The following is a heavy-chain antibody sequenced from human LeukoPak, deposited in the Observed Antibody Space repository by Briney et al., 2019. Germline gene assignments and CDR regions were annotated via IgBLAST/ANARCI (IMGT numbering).Heavy chain of an antibody. CDR1: GFTFSDYY. CDR3: ARDRSTYYDSSGLGNFQH. V-gene: IGHV3-11*04. D-gene: IGHD3-22*01. Sequence: GGSLRLSCAASGFTFSDYYMSWIRQAPGKGLEWVSYISSGGSTIYYADSVKGRFTIFRDNAKNSLYLQMNSLRAEDTAVYYCARDRSTYYDSSGLGNFQHWGQGTLVTVSS. CDR2: ISSGGSTI. J-gene: IGHJ1*01.